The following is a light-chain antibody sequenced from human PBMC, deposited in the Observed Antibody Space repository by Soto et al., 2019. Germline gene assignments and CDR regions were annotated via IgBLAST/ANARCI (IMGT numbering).Light chain of an antibody. CDR1: QSISRL. CDR2: KAS. Sequence: DLQITQAPSTPSSSVEHRMTISCRPGQSISRLWSLYQQRPGKAPKLLIYKASSLESGVPSRFSGSGSGTEFTLTISSLQFFYFSTYYRHLYNFYQLTSCG. V-gene: IGKV1-5*03. J-gene: IGKJ4*01. CDR3: HLYNFYQLT.